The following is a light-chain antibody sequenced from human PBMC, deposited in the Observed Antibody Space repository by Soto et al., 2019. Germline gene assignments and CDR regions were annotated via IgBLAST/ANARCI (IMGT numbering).Light chain of an antibody. CDR2: GAT. J-gene: IGKJ5*01. CDR1: QSISRY. CDR3: QQYNSYSSIT. V-gene: IGKV1-5*01. Sequence: DIQMTQSPSSLSASVGDTVTITCRASQSISRYLNWYQQKPGKAPNLLIYGATSLQSGVPSRFSGSGSGTDFTLTISSLQPDDFATYYCQQYNSYSSITFGQGTRLEIK.